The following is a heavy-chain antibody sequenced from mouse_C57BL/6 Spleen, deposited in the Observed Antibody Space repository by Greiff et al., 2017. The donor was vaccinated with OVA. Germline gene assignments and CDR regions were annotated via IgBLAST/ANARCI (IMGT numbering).Heavy chain of an antibody. V-gene: IGHV5-17*01. J-gene: IGHJ1*03. CDR3: ARNYGTRGGYFDV. CDR2: ISSGSSTI. Sequence: EVKLEESGGGLVKPGGSLKLSCAASGFTFSDYGMHWVRQAPEKGLEWVAYISSGSSTIYYADTVKGRFTISRDNAKNTLFLQMTSLRSEDTAMYYCARNYGTRGGYFDVWGTGTTVTVSS. CDR1: GFTFSDYG. D-gene: IGHD1-1*01.